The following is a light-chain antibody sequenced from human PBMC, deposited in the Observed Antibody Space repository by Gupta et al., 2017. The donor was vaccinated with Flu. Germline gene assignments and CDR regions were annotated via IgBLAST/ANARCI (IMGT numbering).Light chain of an antibody. V-gene: IGLV3-1*01. CDR1: ELGDEY. CDR2: QDA. CDR3: QAYDRSAVG. J-gene: IGLJ2*01. Sequence: ELPQPPSVSVSPGQTASITCSGHELGDEYVCWYQQKPGQSPVLLIYQDAKRPAGIPERFSGDNSGNTATLTISGTKAMGEADYYCQAYDRSAVGFGGGTKVNVL.